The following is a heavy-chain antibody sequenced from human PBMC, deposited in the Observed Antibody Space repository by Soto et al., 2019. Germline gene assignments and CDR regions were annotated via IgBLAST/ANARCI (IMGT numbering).Heavy chain of an antibody. D-gene: IGHD3-22*01. CDR2: IDPRSGAS. V-gene: IGHV1-2*02. CDR1: GYPFTDLY. J-gene: IGHJ4*02. Sequence: ASVKVTCKTSGYPFTDLYIHWVRQAPGLGLEWMGWIDPRSGASRKTQRFQGRFTMTRDKSTSTAYMELSSLRSEDTAVYYCAGYYDSSGYTFDYWGQGTLVTVSS. CDR3: AGYYDSSGYTFDY.